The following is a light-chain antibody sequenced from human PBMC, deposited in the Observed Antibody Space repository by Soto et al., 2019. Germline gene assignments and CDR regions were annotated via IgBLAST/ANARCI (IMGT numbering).Light chain of an antibody. J-gene: IGLJ1*01. Sequence: QSVLTQPASVSGSPGQSITISCTGTSSDVGGYNYVSWYQQHPGKAPKLMIYDVSNRPSGVSNCFSGSKSGNTASLTISGLQAEDEADYYCSSYTSSITYVFGTGTKATLL. CDR1: SSDVGGYNY. CDR3: SSYTSSITYV. V-gene: IGLV2-14*01. CDR2: DVS.